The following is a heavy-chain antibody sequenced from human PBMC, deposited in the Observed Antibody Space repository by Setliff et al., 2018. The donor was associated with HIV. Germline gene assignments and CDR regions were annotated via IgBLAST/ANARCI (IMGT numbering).Heavy chain of an antibody. CDR1: GFTFSSYE. CDR3: ARDPGWGAIDY. J-gene: IGHJ4*02. V-gene: IGHV3-48*03. CDR2: ISSSGSTI. Sequence: LRLSCAASGFTFSSYEMNWVRQAPGKGLEWVSYISSSGSTIYYADSMKGRFTISRDNGKNTLYLQMNSLRAEDSAVYYCARDPGWGAIDYWGQGTPVTVSS. D-gene: IGHD3-16*01.